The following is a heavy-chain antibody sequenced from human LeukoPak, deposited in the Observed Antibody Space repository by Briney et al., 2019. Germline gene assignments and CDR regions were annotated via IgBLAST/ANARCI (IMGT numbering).Heavy chain of an antibody. CDR1: GFTVSSNY. CDR2: IYSGGST. Sequence: PGGSLRLSCAASGFTVSSNYMSWVRQAPGKGLEWVSVIYSGGSTYYADSVKGRFTISRQISKNTLYLQMNSLRPDDTAVYYCARDPGYGPGLWGQGTLVTVSS. CDR3: ARDPGYGPGL. J-gene: IGHJ4*02. D-gene: IGHD5-12*01. V-gene: IGHV3-53*04.